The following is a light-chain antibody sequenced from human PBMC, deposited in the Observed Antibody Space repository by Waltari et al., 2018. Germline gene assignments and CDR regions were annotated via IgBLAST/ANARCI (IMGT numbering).Light chain of an antibody. CDR3: AAWDDSLNGWV. V-gene: IGLV1-44*01. CDR2: NND. J-gene: IGLJ3*02. CDR1: SSSIGTNN. Sequence: QSVLTQPPSASGTPGQRVTISCSGSSSSIGTNNLNWYQHLPGTAPKLLIYNNDKRPSGVPDRFSGSKSGTSASLAISGLQSEDEADYYCAAWDDSLNGWVFGGGTKLTVL.